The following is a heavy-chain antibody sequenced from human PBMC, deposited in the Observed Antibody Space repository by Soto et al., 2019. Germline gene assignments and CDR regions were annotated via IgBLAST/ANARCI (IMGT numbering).Heavy chain of an antibody. D-gene: IGHD5-12*01. CDR3: ASSGYSGYDLDY. Sequence: QVQLVQSGAEVKKPGSSVKVSCKASGGTFSSYTISWVRQAPGQGLEWMGRIIPILGIANYAQKFQGRVTITADKSTSTAYMELSSLRSEDTAVYYCASSGYSGYDLDYGGQGTLVTVSS. CDR1: GGTFSSYT. CDR2: IIPILGIA. V-gene: IGHV1-69*02. J-gene: IGHJ4*02.